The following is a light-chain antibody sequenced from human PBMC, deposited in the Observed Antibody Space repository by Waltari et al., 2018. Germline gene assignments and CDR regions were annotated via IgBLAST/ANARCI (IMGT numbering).Light chain of an antibody. CDR1: QSVRRF. Sequence: EIVLTQSPGTLSLSPGERATLSCRASQSVRRFLAWYQQKPGQAPRLLIYDASSRATGIPDRFSGRGFGTDFSLTISRLEPEDFAVYYCQKYGSLPATFGQGTKVEIK. J-gene: IGKJ1*01. V-gene: IGKV3-20*01. CDR2: DAS. CDR3: QKYGSLPAT.